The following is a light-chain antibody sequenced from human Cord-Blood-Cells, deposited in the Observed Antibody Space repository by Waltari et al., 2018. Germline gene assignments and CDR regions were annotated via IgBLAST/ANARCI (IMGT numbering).Light chain of an antibody. J-gene: IGLJ3*02. CDR2: EVS. CDR3: SSYAGSNNLV. Sequence: QSALTQPPSASGSPGQSVTISCTGTSSDVGGYNYVSWYQQHPGKAPKLMIYEVSKRPSGGPDRFSGSKSGKTASLTVSGLQAEDEADYYGSSYAGSNNLVFGGGTKLTVL. CDR1: SSDVGGYNY. V-gene: IGLV2-8*01.